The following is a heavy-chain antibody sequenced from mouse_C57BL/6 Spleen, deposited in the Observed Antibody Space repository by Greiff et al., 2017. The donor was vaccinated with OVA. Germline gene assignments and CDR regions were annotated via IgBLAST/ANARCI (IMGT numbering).Heavy chain of an antibody. Sequence: VQLQQSGAELVRPGASVTLSCKASGYTFTDYEMHWVKQTPVHGLEWIGAIDPETGGTAYNQKFKGKAILTADKSSSTAYMELRSLTSEDSAVYYCTRGPNPLYYYAMDYWGQGTSVTVSS. V-gene: IGHV1-15*01. J-gene: IGHJ4*01. CDR1: GYTFTDYE. CDR2: IDPETGGT. CDR3: TRGPNPLYYYAMDY.